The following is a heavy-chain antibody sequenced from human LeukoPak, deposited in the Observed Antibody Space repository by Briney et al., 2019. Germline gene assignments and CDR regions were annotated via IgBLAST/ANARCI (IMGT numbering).Heavy chain of an antibody. J-gene: IGHJ5*02. V-gene: IGHV3-23*01. Sequence: RSGGSLRLSCAASGFTFSSYAMSWVRQAPEKGLEWVSAISGSGGSTYYADSVKGRFTISRDNSMNTLYLQMNSLRAEDTAVYYCAKCITVAGTSENNWFDPWGQGTLVTVSS. D-gene: IGHD6-19*01. CDR2: ISGSGGST. CDR1: GFTFSSYA. CDR3: AKCITVAGTSENNWFDP.